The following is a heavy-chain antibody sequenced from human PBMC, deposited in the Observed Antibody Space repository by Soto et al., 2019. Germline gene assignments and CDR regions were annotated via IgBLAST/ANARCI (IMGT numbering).Heavy chain of an antibody. Sequence: SETLFLTCAVYGGSISGYYWSWIRQPPGKGLEWIGEINHSGSTNYNPSLKSRVTISVDTSKNQFSLKLSSVTAADTAVYYCARGKRSNVLLWFGERNPNPLVTTYGMDVWGQGTTVNVSS. D-gene: IGHD3-10*01. CDR3: ARGKRSNVLLWFGERNPNPLVTTYGMDV. CDR2: INHSGST. V-gene: IGHV4-34*01. CDR1: GGSISGYY. J-gene: IGHJ6*02.